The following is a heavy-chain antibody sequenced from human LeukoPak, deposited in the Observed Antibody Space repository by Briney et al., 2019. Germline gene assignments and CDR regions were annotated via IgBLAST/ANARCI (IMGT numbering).Heavy chain of an antibody. Sequence: ASLKVSCKASGYTFTSYAISWVRQAPGQGLEWMGWISVYNGNTIYAQKLQGRVTMTTDTSTSTAYMDLRSLRSDDTAVYYCARVRGYSGYEDHWGQGTLVTVSS. V-gene: IGHV1-18*04. CDR1: GYTFTSYA. CDR3: ARVRGYSGYEDH. D-gene: IGHD5-12*01. J-gene: IGHJ4*02. CDR2: ISVYNGNT.